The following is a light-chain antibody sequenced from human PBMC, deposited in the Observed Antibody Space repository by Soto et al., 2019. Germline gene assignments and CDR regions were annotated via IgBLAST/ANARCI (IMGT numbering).Light chain of an antibody. J-gene: IGLJ2*01. Sequence: QSVLTQPPSASGSPGQSVTISCTGTNGDVGDYKYVSWYQHHPGKAPKLLIYEVTRRPSGVPDRFSGSNSGNTPSLTVSGLQAEDEADYYCSSYAGSNALFGGGTKLTVL. CDR1: NGDVGDYKY. CDR3: SSYAGSNAL. CDR2: EVT. V-gene: IGLV2-8*01.